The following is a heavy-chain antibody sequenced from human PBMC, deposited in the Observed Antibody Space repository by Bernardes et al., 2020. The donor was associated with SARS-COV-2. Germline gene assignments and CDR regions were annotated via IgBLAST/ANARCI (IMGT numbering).Heavy chain of an antibody. D-gene: IGHD3-10*01. V-gene: IGHV1-8*01. CDR1: GYTFTNYD. CDR2: MNANSGNT. J-gene: IGHJ4*01. CDR3: ARGPAWTQFGSSPYYFDY. Sequence: ASVKVSCKASGYTFTNYDINWVRQATGQGLEWLGWMNANSGNTGYAQNFQGRLTMTKNTSISTVYMNLRSLGSEDTAVYFCARGPAWTQFGSSPYYFDYWGHGTLVTVTS.